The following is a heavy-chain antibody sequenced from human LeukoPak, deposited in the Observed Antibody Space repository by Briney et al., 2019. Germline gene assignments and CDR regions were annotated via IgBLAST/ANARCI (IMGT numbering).Heavy chain of an antibody. V-gene: IGHV4-61*02. CDR2: IYTSGST. Sequence: SETLSLTCTVSGGSISSGSYYWSWIRQPAGKGLEWIGRIYTSGSTNYNPSLKSRVTISVDTSKNQFSLKLSSVTAADTAVYYCARDKLDCSSTSCYREYYHDYYMDVWGKGTTVTVSS. J-gene: IGHJ6*03. CDR1: GGSISSGSYY. CDR3: ARDKLDCSSTSCYREYYHDYYMDV. D-gene: IGHD2-2*01.